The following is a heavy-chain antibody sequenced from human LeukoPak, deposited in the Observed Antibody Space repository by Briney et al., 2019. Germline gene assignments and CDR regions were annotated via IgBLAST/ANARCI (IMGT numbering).Heavy chain of an antibody. V-gene: IGHV4-30-2*01. CDR2: IYHSGST. CDR3: ARARPRGVMGFDY. D-gene: IGHD3-10*01. J-gene: IGHJ4*02. CDR1: GASISSGGYS. Sequence: SQTLSLTCAVSGASISSGGYSWSWLRQPPGKGLEWIGYIYHSGSTYYNPSLESRVTISVDRSKNQFSLKLSSVTAADTAVYYCARARPRGVMGFDYWGQGTLVTVSS.